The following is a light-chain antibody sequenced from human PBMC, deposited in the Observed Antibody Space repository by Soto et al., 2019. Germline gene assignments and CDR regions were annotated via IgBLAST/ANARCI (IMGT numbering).Light chain of an antibody. Sequence: DIVMTQSPDSLAVSLGERATINCKSSQSVLYSSNNKNYLAWYQQKPGQPPKLLIYWASTRESGVPDRFSGSGSGTVFPLTISSLRAEDGAVYYCQQFYSPPWTFGQGTKVKIK. CDR3: QQFYSPPWT. J-gene: IGKJ1*01. CDR1: QSVLYSSNNKNY. V-gene: IGKV4-1*01. CDR2: WAS.